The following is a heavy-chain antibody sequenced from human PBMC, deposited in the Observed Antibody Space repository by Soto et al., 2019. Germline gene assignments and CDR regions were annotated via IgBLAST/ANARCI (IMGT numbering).Heavy chain of an antibody. CDR1: TFTFSNFG. J-gene: IGHJ4*02. D-gene: IGHD4-17*01. Sequence: QVQLVESGGGVVQPGRSLRLSCAASTFTFSNFGMNWVRQAPGKGLEWVAVISFDGSKKYYAASVKGRFTISRDNSKNTLYLEMNSLRPEDTAFYYCANDYGDYEGYLDYWGRGTLVTVSS. CDR2: ISFDGSKK. CDR3: ANDYGDYEGYLDY. V-gene: IGHV3-30*18.